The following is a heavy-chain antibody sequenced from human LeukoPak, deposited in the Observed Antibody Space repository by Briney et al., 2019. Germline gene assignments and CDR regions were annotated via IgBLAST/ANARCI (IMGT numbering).Heavy chain of an antibody. D-gene: IGHD6-13*01. CDR3: SVRSGIAAAGTGGLDY. Sequence: PSETLSLTCAVYGGSFSGYYWSWIRQPPGKGLEWIGEINHSGSTNYNPSLKSRVTISVDTSKNQFSLKLSSVTAADTAVYYCSVRSGIAAAGTGGLDYWGQGTLVTVPS. CDR2: INHSGST. V-gene: IGHV4-34*01. CDR1: GGSFSGYY. J-gene: IGHJ4*02.